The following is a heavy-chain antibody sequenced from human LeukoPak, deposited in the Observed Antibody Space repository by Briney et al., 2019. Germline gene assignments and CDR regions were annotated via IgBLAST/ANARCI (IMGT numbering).Heavy chain of an antibody. V-gene: IGHV4-34*01. Sequence: SETLSLTCAVYGGSFSGYYWSWIRQPPGKGLEWIGEIKHSASTNYNSSLKSRVTISVDTSKNQFSLKLSSVSAADTAVYYCARRLDLWGRGTLVTVSS. CDR2: IKHSAST. D-gene: IGHD3-16*01. J-gene: IGHJ2*01. CDR3: ARRLDL. CDR1: GGSFSGYY.